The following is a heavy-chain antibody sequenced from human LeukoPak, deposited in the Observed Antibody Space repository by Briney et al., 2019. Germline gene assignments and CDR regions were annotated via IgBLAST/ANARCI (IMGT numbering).Heavy chain of an antibody. CDR3: ARVGTVDYYGSGVFDY. CDR2: IYSSGST. Sequence: SETLSLTCTVSDGSISSYYWTWIRQRGGKGLERIGRIYSSGSTNYNPSLKSRVTMSVDTSKNQFSLKLSSVTAADTAVYYCARVGTVDYYGSGVFDYWGQGTLVTVSS. CDR1: DGSISSYY. D-gene: IGHD3-10*01. V-gene: IGHV4-4*07. J-gene: IGHJ4*02.